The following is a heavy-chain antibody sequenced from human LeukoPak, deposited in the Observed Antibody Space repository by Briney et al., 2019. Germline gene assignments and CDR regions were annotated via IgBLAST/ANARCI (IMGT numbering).Heavy chain of an antibody. J-gene: IGHJ6*02. CDR3: AVKSRMDV. V-gene: IGHV3-23*01. CDR1: GFTFTTFA. Sequence: GESLRLSCAASGFTFTTFAMTLVRQAPGKGLEWVSTITNTGHATYYADSVKGRFTISRDNSNNTLSLQMTSLTAGDSAIYYCAVKSRMDVWGQGTTVIVSS. CDR2: ITNTGHAT.